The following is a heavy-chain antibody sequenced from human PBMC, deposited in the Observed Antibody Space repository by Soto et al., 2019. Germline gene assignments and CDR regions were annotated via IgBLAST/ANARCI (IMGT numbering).Heavy chain of an antibody. CDR2: ISGSGGST. CDR1: GFTFSSYA. CDR3: AKFHDYVEFWASIDY. J-gene: IGHJ4*02. V-gene: IGHV3-23*01. Sequence: GGSLRLSCAASGFTFSSYAMSWVRQAPGKGLEWVSAISGSGGSTYYADSVKGRFTISRDNSKNTLYLQMNSLRAEDTAVYYCAKFHDYVEFWASIDYWGQGTLVTVSS. D-gene: IGHD3-16*01.